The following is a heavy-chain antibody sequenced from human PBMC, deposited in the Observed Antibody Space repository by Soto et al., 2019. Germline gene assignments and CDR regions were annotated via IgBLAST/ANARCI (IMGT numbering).Heavy chain of an antibody. CDR3: ARQYQLLYYYYGMDV. CDR2: INPNSGGT. J-gene: IGHJ6*02. Sequence: GASVNVSCKASGYTFTGYYMHWVRQAPGQGLEWMGWINPNSGGTNYAQKFQGRVTMTRDTSISTAYMELSRLRSDDTAVYYCARQYQLLYYYYGMDVWGQGTTVTVSS. CDR1: GYTFTGYY. V-gene: IGHV1-2*02. D-gene: IGHD2-2*02.